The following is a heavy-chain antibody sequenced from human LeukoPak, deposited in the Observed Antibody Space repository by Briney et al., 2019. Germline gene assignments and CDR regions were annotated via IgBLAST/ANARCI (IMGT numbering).Heavy chain of an antibody. V-gene: IGHV3-23*01. J-gene: IGHJ4*02. Sequence: AGSLRLSCAASGFTISNNGLHWVPQAPGKGLEWVSGLSWTRHDTYYADSVKGRFTISRDDSKNTLYLQMNSLRGDDTATYYCASRDPCSGDICYGLGYWGQGTLVTVST. CDR3: ASRDPCSGDICYGLGY. CDR1: GFTISNNG. D-gene: IGHD2-15*01. CDR2: LSWTRHDT.